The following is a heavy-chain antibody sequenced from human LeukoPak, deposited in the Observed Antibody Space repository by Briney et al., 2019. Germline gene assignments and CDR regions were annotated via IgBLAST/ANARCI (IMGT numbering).Heavy chain of an antibody. CDR3: AGGGVLWFGELLIYGMDV. CDR2: IKQDGSEK. Sequence: GGSLRLSCAASGFTFSSYWMSRVRQAPGKGLEWVANIKQDGSEKYYVDSVKGRFTISRDNAKNSLYLQMNSLRAEDTAVYYCAGGGVLWFGELLIYGMDVWGKGTTVTVSS. J-gene: IGHJ6*04. D-gene: IGHD3-10*01. V-gene: IGHV3-7*03. CDR1: GFTFSSYW.